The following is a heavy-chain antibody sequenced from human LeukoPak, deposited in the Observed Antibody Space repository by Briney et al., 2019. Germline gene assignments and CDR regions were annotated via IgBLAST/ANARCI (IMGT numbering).Heavy chain of an antibody. J-gene: IGHJ4*02. CDR3: ARLDTRWSLNY. D-gene: IGHD4-23*01. CDR1: GGSISSYY. CDR2: IYYSGST. V-gene: IGHV4-59*08. Sequence: SETLSLTCTVSGGSISSYYWSWIRQPPGKGLEWIGYIYYSGSTNYNPSLMSRVTISVDTSKNQFSLKLSSVTAADTAVYYCARLDTRWSLNYWGQGTLVTVSS.